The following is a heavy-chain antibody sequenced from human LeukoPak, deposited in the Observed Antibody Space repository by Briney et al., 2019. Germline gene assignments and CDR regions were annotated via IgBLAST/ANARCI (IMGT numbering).Heavy chain of an antibody. Sequence: GGSLRLSCAASGFTFKLYWMHWVRQVPGKRPVWVSRINDDGSDTVYADSVRGRFTISRDDAKNTVYLQMNNLRAEDTAVYHCVRGGPSTWSWGQGTLVTVSS. CDR3: VRGGPSTWS. CDR2: INDDGSDT. CDR1: GFTFKLYW. V-gene: IGHV3-74*01. J-gene: IGHJ5*02. D-gene: IGHD2-15*01.